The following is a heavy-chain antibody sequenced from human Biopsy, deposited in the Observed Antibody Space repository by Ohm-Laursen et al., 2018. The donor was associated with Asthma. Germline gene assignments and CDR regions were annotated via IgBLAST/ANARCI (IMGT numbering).Heavy chain of an antibody. Sequence: SDTLSLTCTVYGGYLTGHYWNWTRQPPGKGLEWIGEIDQSGNTNYNPSLKSRVTISADTSKNQFHLNLSSVTAADTAVYFCARAAITGIRGWFDPWGQGTQVTVSS. CDR2: IDQSGNT. CDR1: GGYLTGHY. J-gene: IGHJ5*02. V-gene: IGHV4-34*01. CDR3: ARAAITGIRGWFDP. D-gene: IGHD1-20*01.